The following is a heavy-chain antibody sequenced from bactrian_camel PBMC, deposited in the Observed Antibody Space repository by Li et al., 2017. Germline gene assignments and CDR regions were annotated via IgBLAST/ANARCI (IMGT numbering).Heavy chain of an antibody. Sequence: DVQLVESGGGVVQPGGSLTLACAASGFAFSDHAMHWVRQAPGKGLEWVSSINPANAGRTTMYANSVKGRFTISRDDTKSTLYLQLNNLTIEDTAMYYCTRGSWRNGARGQGTQVTVS. CDR1: GFAFSDHA. V-gene: IGHV3S42*01. CDR2: INPANAGRTT. D-gene: IGHD1*01. J-gene: IGHJ4*01. CDR3: TRGSWRNGA.